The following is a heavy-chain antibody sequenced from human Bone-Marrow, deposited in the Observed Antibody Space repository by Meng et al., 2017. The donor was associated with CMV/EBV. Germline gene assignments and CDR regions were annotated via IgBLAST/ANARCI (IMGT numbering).Heavy chain of an antibody. Sequence: GGSLRLSCAASGFTVSSNYMSWVRQAPGKGLEWVSGINGRGDRTYYADSLKGRFTISRDNSKNTIYLHMINLRGDDTAVYYCAKDFTGDAVDLLYDMDVWGPGTTVTVSS. CDR1: GFTVSSNY. D-gene: IGHD7-27*01. CDR2: INGRGDRT. V-gene: IGHV3-23*01. J-gene: IGHJ6*02. CDR3: AKDFTGDAVDLLYDMDV.